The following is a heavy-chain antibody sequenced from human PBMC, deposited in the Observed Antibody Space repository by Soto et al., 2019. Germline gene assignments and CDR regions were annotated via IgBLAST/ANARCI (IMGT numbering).Heavy chain of an antibody. CDR1: GGTFSSYA. J-gene: IGHJ4*02. CDR3: ARACAHYDFWSGYSPLYYYFDY. CDR2: IIPIFGTA. V-gene: IGHV1-69*06. Sequence: GASVKVSCKASGGTFSSYAISWVRQAPGQGLEWMGGIIPIFGTANYAQKFQGRVTITADKSTSTAYMELSSLRSEDTAVYYCARACAHYDFWSGYSPLYYYFDYWGQGTLVTVSS. D-gene: IGHD3-3*01.